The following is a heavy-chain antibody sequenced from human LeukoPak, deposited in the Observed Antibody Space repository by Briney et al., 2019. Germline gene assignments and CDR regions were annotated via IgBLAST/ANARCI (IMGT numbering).Heavy chain of an antibody. D-gene: IGHD2-21*02. CDR1: GYTFTSYG. J-gene: IGHJ5*02. V-gene: IGHV1-18*01. Sequence: ASVKVSCKASGYTFTSYGITWVRQAPGQGLEWMGWISVYNGNTNYAQNLQGRVTMTTDTSTNTAYMELKSLRLNDTAVYYCARVSHLVAVTAVPGNWFDPWGQGTLVTVSS. CDR3: ARVSHLVAVTAVPGNWFDP. CDR2: ISVYNGNT.